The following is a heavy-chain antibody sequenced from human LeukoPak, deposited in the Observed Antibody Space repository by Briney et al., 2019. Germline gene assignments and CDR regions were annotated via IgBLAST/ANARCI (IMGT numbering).Heavy chain of an antibody. D-gene: IGHD2-15*01. J-gene: IGHJ4*02. CDR1: GFTFSTYG. CDR2: ILYDGSDK. CDR3: AKDRCSGGTCYFDY. Sequence: AGGSLRLSCAASGFTFSTYGMHWVRQAPGKGLEWVADILYDGSDKYYGDSVKGRFTISRDNSKNTLYLQMNSLRAEDTAVYCCAKDRCSGGTCYFDYWGQGTLVTVSS. V-gene: IGHV3-30*18.